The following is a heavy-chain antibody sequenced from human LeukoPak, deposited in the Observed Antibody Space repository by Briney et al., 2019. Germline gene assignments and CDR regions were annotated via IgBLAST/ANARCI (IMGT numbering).Heavy chain of an antibody. CDR1: GYTFTSYG. V-gene: IGHV1-18*01. CDR3: ARDSDCSSTSCYLTYYYYYMDV. CDR2: ISAYNGNT. Sequence: GASVKVSCKASGYTFTSYGISWVRQAPGQGLEWMGWISAYNGNTNYAQKLQGRVTMTTDTSTSTAYMELRSLRSDDTAVYYCARDSDCSSTSCYLTYYYYYMDVWGKGTTVTVSS. D-gene: IGHD2-2*01. J-gene: IGHJ6*03.